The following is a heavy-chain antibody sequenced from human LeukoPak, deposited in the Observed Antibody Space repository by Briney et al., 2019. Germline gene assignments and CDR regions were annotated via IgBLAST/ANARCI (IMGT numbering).Heavy chain of an antibody. CDR3: ATTNRWHLFDY. D-gene: IGHD2-8*01. J-gene: IGHJ4*02. CDR2: IYYSGST. V-gene: IGHV4-59*08. CDR1: GGSISSYY. Sequence: PSETLSLTCTVSGGSISSYYWSWIRQPPGKGLEWIGYIYYSGSTNYNPSLTSRVTISVDTSKNQFSLKLSSVTAADTAAYYCATTNRWHLFDYWGQGTLVTVSS.